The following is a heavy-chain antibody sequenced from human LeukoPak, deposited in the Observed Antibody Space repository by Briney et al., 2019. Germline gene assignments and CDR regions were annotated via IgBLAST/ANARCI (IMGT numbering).Heavy chain of an antibody. CDR1: GGSFSGYY. J-gene: IGHJ4*02. CDR2: INHSGST. D-gene: IGHD6-6*01. Sequence: SETLSLTCAVYGGSFSGYYWSWIRQPPGKGLEWMGEINHSGSTNYNPSLKSRVTISVDTSKNQFSLKLSSVTAADTAVYYCARFFTYSSSSGRLDYWGQGTLVTVSS. CDR3: ARFFTYSSSSGRLDY. V-gene: IGHV4-34*01.